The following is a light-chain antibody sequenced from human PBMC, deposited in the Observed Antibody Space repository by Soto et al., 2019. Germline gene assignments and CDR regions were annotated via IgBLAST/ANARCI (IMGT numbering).Light chain of an antibody. Sequence: DIQMTQSPSTLSGSVADRVTITCLASQTISSWLAWYQQKPGKAPKLLIYKASTLKSGVPSRFSGSGSGTEFTLTISSLQPNDVATYYCQHYNSYSEAFGQGTKVDIK. CDR2: KAS. J-gene: IGKJ1*01. CDR3: QHYNSYSEA. CDR1: QTISSW. V-gene: IGKV1-5*03.